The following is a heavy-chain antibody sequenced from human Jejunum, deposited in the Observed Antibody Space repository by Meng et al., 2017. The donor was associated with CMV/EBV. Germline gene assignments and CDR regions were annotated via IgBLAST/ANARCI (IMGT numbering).Heavy chain of an antibody. Sequence: SGFSFSHYELNWVRQAPGKGLEWVSVISSSGFATYYADSVKGRFTISRDNSKNTVYLQLNSLRAEDTALYYCAKALSVGATAPFDSWGQGTLVTVSS. J-gene: IGHJ4*02. CDR2: ISSSGFAT. CDR3: AKALSVGATAPFDS. V-gene: IGHV3-23*01. D-gene: IGHD1-26*01. CDR1: GFSFSHYE.